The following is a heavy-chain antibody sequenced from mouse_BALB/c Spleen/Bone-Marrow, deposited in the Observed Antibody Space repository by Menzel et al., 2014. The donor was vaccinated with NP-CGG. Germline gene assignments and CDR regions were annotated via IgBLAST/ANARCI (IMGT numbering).Heavy chain of an antibody. CDR1: GFTFSSYI. V-gene: IGHV5-12-2*01. CDR2: ISNGGGST. CDR3: ARHPIYYYGSSWGNYAMDY. J-gene: IGHJ4*01. Sequence: EVNVVESGGGLVQPGGSLKLSCAASGFTFSSYIMSWVRQTPEKRLEWVAYISNGGGSTHYPDTVKGRFTISRDNAKNTLYLQMSSLKSEDTAMYYCARHPIYYYGSSWGNYAMDYWGQGTSVTVSS. D-gene: IGHD1-1*01.